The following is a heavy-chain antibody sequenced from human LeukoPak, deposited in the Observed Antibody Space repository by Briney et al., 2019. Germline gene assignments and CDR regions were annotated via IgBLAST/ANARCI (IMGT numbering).Heavy chain of an antibody. CDR1: GFTVSSNY. V-gene: IGHV3-20*01. Sequence: GGSLRLSCAASGFTVSSNYMGWVRQAPGKGLEWVSGINWNGGSTGYADSVKGRFTISRDNAKNSLFLQMNSVRAEDTAVYLCARTRGPLLPESWGQGTLVTVSS. CDR3: ARTRGPLLPES. CDR2: INWNGGST. J-gene: IGHJ1*01. D-gene: IGHD3-22*01.